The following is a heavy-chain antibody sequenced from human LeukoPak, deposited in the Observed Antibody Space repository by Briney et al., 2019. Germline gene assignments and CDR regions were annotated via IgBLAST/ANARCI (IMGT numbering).Heavy chain of an antibody. CDR2: IHYSGST. CDR3: ARRSSGRPVDY. D-gene: IGHD3-3*01. J-gene: IGHJ4*02. Sequence: SETLSLTCIVSGGSISSTVSYWGWVRQPPGKGLEWIGSIHYSGSTYYIPSLKSRITISLDMSKNQYSLKLTSVTAADTAVYYCARRSSGRPVDYWGQGTLVTVSS. V-gene: IGHV4-39*07. CDR1: GGSISSTVSY.